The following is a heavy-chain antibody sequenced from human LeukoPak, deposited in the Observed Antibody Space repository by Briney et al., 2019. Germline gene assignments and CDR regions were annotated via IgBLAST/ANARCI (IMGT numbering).Heavy chain of an antibody. CDR1: GGSISSYY. CDR3: ARQYSYGPNWFDP. CDR2: IYYSGST. J-gene: IGHJ5*02. Sequence: SETPSLTCTASGGSISSYYWSWIRQPPGKGLEWIGYIYYSGSTNYNPSLKSRVTISVDTSKNQFSLKLSSVTAADTAVYYCARQYSYGPNWFDPWGQGTLVTVSS. V-gene: IGHV4-59*01. D-gene: IGHD5-18*01.